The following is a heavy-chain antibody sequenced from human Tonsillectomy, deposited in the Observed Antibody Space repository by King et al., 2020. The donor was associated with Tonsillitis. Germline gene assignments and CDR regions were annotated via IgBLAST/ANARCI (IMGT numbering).Heavy chain of an antibody. CDR2: INHSGST. CDR1: GASFSGYY. Sequence: VQLQQWGAGLLKPSETLSLTCAVYGASFSGYYWNWIRQPPGKGLEWIGEINHSGSTNYNPSLKSRVTISVDTSEKQFSLKLTSVTAADTAVYYCARGADVVMVPADYWGQGTLVTVSS. CDR3: ARGADVVMVPADY. V-gene: IGHV4-34*01. J-gene: IGHJ4*02. D-gene: IGHD3-16*01.